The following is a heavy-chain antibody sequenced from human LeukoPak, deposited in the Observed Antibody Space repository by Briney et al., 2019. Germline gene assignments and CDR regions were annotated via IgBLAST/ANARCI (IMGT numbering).Heavy chain of an antibody. V-gene: IGHV4-59*01. J-gene: IGHJ4*02. Sequence: PSETLSLTCTVSGGSISSYYWSWIRQPPGKGLEWIGYIYYSGSTNYNPSLKSRVTISVDTSKNQFSLKLSSVTAADTAVYYCARLGGSFHDYWGQGTLVTVSS. CDR2: IYYSGST. CDR3: ARLGGSFHDY. D-gene: IGHD1-26*01. CDR1: GGSISSYY.